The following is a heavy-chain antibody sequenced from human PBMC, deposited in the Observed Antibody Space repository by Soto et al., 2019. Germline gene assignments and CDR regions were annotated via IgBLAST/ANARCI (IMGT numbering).Heavy chain of an antibody. CDR3: ATGPLRGY. Sequence: GGSLRLSCAASGFTFSNAWMSWVRQAPGKGLEWVGRIKSKTGGGTTDYAAPVKGRFTISRDDSKNTLYLQMNSLKTEDTAVYYCATGPLRGYWGQGTLVTVSS. D-gene: IGHD3-16*01. CDR1: GFTFSNAW. J-gene: IGHJ4*02. CDR2: IKSKTGGGTT. V-gene: IGHV3-15*01.